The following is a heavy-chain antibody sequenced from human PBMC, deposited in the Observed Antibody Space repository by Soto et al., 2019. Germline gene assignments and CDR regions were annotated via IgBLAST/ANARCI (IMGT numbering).Heavy chain of an antibody. J-gene: IGHJ6*03. D-gene: IGHD3-10*01. CDR2: ISYDGSNK. CDR3: ARDPGRGYYYYYYMDV. Sequence: GGSLRLSCVASGFTFSSYAMHWVRQAPGKGLEWVAVISYDGSNKYYADSVKGRFTISRDNSKNTLYLQMNSLRAEDTAVYYCARDPGRGYYYYYYMDVWGKGTTVTVSS. CDR1: GFTFSSYA. V-gene: IGHV3-30*04.